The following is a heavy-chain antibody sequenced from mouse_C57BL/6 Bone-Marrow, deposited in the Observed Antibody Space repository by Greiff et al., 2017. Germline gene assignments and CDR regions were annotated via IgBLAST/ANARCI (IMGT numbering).Heavy chain of an antibody. CDR3: ARNYYYYGSRGYFDV. Sequence: EVQLQQSGPELVKPGASVKMSCKASGYTFTDYNMHWVKQSHGKSLEWIGYINPNNGGTSYNQKFKGKATLTVNKSSSTAYMGLRSLTSEDSAVYYCARNYYYYGSRGYFDVWGTGTTVTVSS. CDR2: INPNNGGT. V-gene: IGHV1-22*01. J-gene: IGHJ1*03. D-gene: IGHD1-1*01. CDR1: GYTFTDYN.